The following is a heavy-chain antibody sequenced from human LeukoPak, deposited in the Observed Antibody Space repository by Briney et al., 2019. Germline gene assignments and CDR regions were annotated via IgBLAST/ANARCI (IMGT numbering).Heavy chain of an antibody. J-gene: IGHJ4*02. CDR2: LYNSGIT. V-gene: IGHV4-59*12. D-gene: IGHD4-11*01. CDR3: ARVRSVTPYYFEY. Sequence: SETLSLTCTVSGGSISSYFWNWIRQRPGKGLEWIGCLYNSGITNYNPSLKSRVTMSVDTSKNQFSLKLSSVTAADTAVYYCARVRSVTPYYFEYWGQGTLVTVSS. CDR1: GGSISSYF.